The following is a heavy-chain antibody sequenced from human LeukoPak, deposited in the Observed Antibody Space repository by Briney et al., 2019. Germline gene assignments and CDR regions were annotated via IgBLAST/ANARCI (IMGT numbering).Heavy chain of an antibody. V-gene: IGHV4-34*01. CDR3: ARDAGWLNAFDI. CDR1: GGSFSGYY. Sequence: SETLSLTCAVYGGSFSGYYWSWIRQPPGKGLEWIGEINHSGSTNYNPSLKSRVTISVDTSKNQFSLKLSSVTAADTAVYYCARDAGWLNAFDIWGQGTMVTVSS. CDR2: INHSGST. D-gene: IGHD5-24*01. J-gene: IGHJ3*02.